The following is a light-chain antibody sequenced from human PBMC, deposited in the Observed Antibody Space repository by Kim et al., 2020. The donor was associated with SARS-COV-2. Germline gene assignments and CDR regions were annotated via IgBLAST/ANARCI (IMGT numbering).Light chain of an antibody. Sequence: EIVLTQSPATLSLSPGDRATLSCGASLTVSFNYVAWYQQKPGLAPRLLIYGASTRAAGIPDRFSGGGSGRDFTLTISRLEPEDFAVYYCQQYGSSVWTFGQGTKVDNK. CDR3: QQYGSSVWT. CDR1: LTVSFNY. V-gene: IGKV3D-20*01. CDR2: GAS. J-gene: IGKJ1*01.